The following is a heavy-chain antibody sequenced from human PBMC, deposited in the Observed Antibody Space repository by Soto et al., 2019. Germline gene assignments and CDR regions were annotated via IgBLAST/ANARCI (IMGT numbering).Heavy chain of an antibody. V-gene: IGHV4-39*01. D-gene: IGHD5-12*01. CDR3: ARHDSGYDYYFDY. CDR2: IYYSGST. CDR1: GGSISSGSYY. Sequence: SETLSHTCTASGGSISSGSYYWRWIRQPPGKGLEWIGSIYYSGSTYYNPSLKSRVTISVDTSKNQFSLKLSSVTAADTAVYNCARHDSGYDYYFDYWGQGTLVTVSS. J-gene: IGHJ4*02.